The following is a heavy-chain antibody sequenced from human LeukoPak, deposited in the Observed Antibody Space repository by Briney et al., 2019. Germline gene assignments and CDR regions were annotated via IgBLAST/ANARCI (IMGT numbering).Heavy chain of an antibody. CDR2: TYYRSKWYT. D-gene: IGHD3-22*01. CDR1: GDSVSSNSDA. Sequence: SQTLSLTCAISGDSVSSNSDAWHWIRQSPSGGLEWLGRTYYRSKWYTDYAVSVRSRTAMNPDTSRNQFPLPLSSVTPEDTAVYYCARDDNTGLSDGFDIWGQGTMVTVSS. V-gene: IGHV6-1*01. CDR3: ARDDNTGLSDGFDI. J-gene: IGHJ3*02.